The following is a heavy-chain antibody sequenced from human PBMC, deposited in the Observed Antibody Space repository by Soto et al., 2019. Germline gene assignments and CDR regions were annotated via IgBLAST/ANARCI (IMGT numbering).Heavy chain of an antibody. CDR2: VFYGGT. D-gene: IGHD3-16*01. CDR3: ARFRGALYFGS. CDR1: GRSMSSNY. J-gene: IGHJ4*02. V-gene: IGHV4-59*01. Sequence: QVHLQESGPGLVQPSETLSLTCSVSGRSMSSNYWSWIRQSPDKGLEWLGYVFYGGTDYNPSLGGRVRLAVEASKSQFSLKLTSVAVAHKAVYFCARFRGALYFGSWGPGILVTVSA.